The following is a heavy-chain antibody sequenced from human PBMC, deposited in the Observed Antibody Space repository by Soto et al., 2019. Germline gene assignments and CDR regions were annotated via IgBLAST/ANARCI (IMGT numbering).Heavy chain of an antibody. CDR1: GFTFSSYS. D-gene: IGHD3-3*01. V-gene: IGHV3-48*04. J-gene: IGHJ1*01. CDR3: AREYYDFWSLDCQH. CDR2: ISSSSSTI. Sequence: GGSLRLSCAASGFTFSSYSMNWVRQAPGKGLEWVSYISSSSSTIYYADSVKGRFTISRDNAKNSLYLQMNSLRAEDTAVYYCAREYYDFWSLDCQHWGQGTLVTVSS.